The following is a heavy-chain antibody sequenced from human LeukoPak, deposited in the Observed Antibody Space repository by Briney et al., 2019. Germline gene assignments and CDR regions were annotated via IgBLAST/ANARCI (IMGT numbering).Heavy chain of an antibody. D-gene: IGHD6-19*01. J-gene: IGHJ4*02. CDR2: INPNSGGT. Sequence: ASVKVSCKASGYTFTGYYMHWVRQAPGQGLEWMGWINPNSGGTNYAQKFQGRVTMTRDTSISTAYMELSRLRSDDTAVYYCAAIAVAGLNNFDYWGQGTLVTVSS. V-gene: IGHV1-2*02. CDR1: GYTFTGYY. CDR3: AAIAVAGLNNFDY.